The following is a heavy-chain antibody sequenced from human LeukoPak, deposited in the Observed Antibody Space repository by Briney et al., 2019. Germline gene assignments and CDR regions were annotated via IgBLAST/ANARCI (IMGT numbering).Heavy chain of an antibody. J-gene: IGHJ4*02. V-gene: IGHV3-30*18. CDR1: GFSFSTYN. CDR2: ISYDGSSE. Sequence: PGGSLRHSCAASGFSFSTYNMHWVRQAPGKGLEWVAVISYDGSSEYYADSVKGRFTISRDNSKNTLYLQMNSLRAEDTAVYYCVKPIVVAGSYYFEHWGQGTPVTVSP. CDR3: VKPIVVAGSYYFEH. D-gene: IGHD6-19*01.